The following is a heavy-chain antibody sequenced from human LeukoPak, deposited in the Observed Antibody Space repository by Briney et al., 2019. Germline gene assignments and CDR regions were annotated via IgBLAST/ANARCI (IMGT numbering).Heavy chain of an antibody. D-gene: IGHD2-2*01. Sequence: PSETLSLTCGVSGYPINNAYYWVWIRQPPGKGLEWIGSLYHPDSTYYNPSLKSRVTMSVDTSRNQFSLRLSFVTAADTAVYYCARVWGDIVVVPAAQKIYYYYYYMDVWGKGTTVTVSS. CDR3: ARVWGDIVVVPAAQKIYYYYYYMDV. CDR2: LYHPDST. CDR1: GYPINNAYY. V-gene: IGHV4-38-2*01. J-gene: IGHJ6*03.